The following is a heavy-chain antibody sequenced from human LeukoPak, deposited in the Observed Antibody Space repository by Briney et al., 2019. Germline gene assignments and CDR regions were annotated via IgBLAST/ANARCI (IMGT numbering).Heavy chain of an antibody. CDR3: ARLEAY. CDR1: GGSISSSSYY. D-gene: IGHD3-3*01. J-gene: IGHJ4*02. CDR2: IYYSGST. Sequence: SETLSLTCTVSGGSISSSSYYWGWIRQPPGKGLEWIGSIYYSGSTHYNPSLNSRVTISVDTSKNQFSLKLSSVTAADTAVYYCARLEAYWGQGTLVTVSS. V-gene: IGHV4-39*01.